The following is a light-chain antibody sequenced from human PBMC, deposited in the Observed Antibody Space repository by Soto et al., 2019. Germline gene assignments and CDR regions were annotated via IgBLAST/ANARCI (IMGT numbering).Light chain of an antibody. V-gene: IGKV3-20*01. CDR2: GAS. CDR3: QQYGSSPS. J-gene: IGKJ4*01. CDR1: QSVRSSY. Sequence: EIVLTQSPGTLSLSPGERVTLSCRASQSVRSSYLAWYQQKPGQAPSLLIYGASNRATGIADRFSGSGSGTDFTLTMSRLEPEDFAVYYCQQYGSSPSFGGGTKVEIK.